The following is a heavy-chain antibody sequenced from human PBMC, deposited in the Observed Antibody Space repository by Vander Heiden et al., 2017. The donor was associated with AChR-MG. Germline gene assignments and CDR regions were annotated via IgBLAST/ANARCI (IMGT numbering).Heavy chain of an antibody. Sequence: QVQLVESGGGVVQPGRSLRLSCAASGFTFSSYGMHWVRQAPGKGLEWVAVIWYDGSNKYYADSVKGRFTISRDNSKNTLYLQMNSLRAEDTAVYYCARELRGYRYFDLWGRGTLVTVSS. D-gene: IGHD2-2*01. CDR2: IWYDGSNK. J-gene: IGHJ2*01. CDR1: GFTFSSYG. V-gene: IGHV3-33*01. CDR3: ARELRGYRYFDL.